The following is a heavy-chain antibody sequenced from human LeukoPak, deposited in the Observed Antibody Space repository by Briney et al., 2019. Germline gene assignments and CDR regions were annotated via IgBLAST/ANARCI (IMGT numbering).Heavy chain of an antibody. V-gene: IGHV1-2*02. Sequence: ASVKVSCKASGYTFTGYYMHWVRQAPGQGLEWMGWINPNSGGTNYAQKFQGRVTMTRDTSISTAYMELSRLRSDDTAVYYCARDWGYSYAIRHYYYYYMDVWGKGTTVTISS. D-gene: IGHD5-18*01. CDR1: GYTFTGYY. CDR3: ARDWGYSYAIRHYYYYYMDV. J-gene: IGHJ6*03. CDR2: INPNSGGT.